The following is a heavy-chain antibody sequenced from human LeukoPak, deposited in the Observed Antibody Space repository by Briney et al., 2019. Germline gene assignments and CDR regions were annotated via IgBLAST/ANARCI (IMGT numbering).Heavy chain of an antibody. D-gene: IGHD6-19*01. V-gene: IGHV3-30*03. Sequence: PGGSLRLSCAASGFTFSSYGMHWVRQAPGKGLEWVAVISYDGSNKYYADSVKGRFTISRDNSKNTLYLQMNSLRAEDTAVYYCARDLAIAVAGTGLDYWGQGTLVTVSS. CDR2: ISYDGSNK. J-gene: IGHJ4*02. CDR3: ARDLAIAVAGTGLDY. CDR1: GFTFSSYG.